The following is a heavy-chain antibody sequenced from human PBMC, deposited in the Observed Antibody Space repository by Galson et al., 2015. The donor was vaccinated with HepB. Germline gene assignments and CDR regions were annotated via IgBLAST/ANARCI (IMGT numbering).Heavy chain of an antibody. CDR1: GFSLSNARMG. D-gene: IGHD3-22*01. Sequence: PALVKPTQTLTLTCTVSGFSLSNARMGVGWIRQPPGKALEWLAHIFSNDEKSYSTSLKSRLTISKDTSKSQVVLTMTNMDPVDTATYYCARMADSSGYYYDYWGQGTLVTVSS. J-gene: IGHJ4*02. CDR3: ARMADSSGYYYDY. CDR2: IFSNDEK. V-gene: IGHV2-26*01.